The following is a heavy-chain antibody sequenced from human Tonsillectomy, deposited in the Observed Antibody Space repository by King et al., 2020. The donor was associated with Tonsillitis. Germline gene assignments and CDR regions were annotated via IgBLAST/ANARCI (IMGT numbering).Heavy chain of an antibody. CDR3: AREREVVSGYSYYYMDV. V-gene: IGHV1-69*04. D-gene: IGHD2-15*01. CDR2: IIPIFGVA. Sequence: QLVQSGAEVKKPGSSVKVSCKASGDTFTTYAMSWVRQAPGQGLEWMGRIIPIFGVANYAQKFQGRVTITADKSTSTAYMELSSLRSEDTAVYYCAREREVVSGYSYYYMDVWGTGTTVTVSS. J-gene: IGHJ6*03. CDR1: GDTFTTYA.